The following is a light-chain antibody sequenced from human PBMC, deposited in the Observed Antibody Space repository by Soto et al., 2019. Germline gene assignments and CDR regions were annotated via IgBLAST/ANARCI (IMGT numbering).Light chain of an antibody. Sequence: DIQMTQSPSSLSASVGDRVTITCRASQDISVYLAWYQQKPGKVPKLLIYSASTLQSGVPSRFSGSGSGTDFTLNISSLQAEDVATYYCQKFNTAPLTFGQGTRLEIK. V-gene: IGKV1-27*01. CDR2: SAS. J-gene: IGKJ5*01. CDR3: QKFNTAPLT. CDR1: QDISVY.